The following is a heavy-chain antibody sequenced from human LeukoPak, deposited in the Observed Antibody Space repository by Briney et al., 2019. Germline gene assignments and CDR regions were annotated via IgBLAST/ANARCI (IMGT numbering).Heavy chain of an antibody. D-gene: IGHD6-13*01. CDR3: ANDTRTGYSSSWYGEYYFDY. CDR1: GFTFSSYG. J-gene: IGHJ4*02. V-gene: IGHV3-30*18. Sequence: PGRSLRLSCAASGFTFSSYGMHWVRQAPGKGLEWVAVISYDGSNKYYADSVKGRFTISRDNSKNTLYLQMNSLRAEDTAVYYCANDTRTGYSSSWYGEYYFDYWGQGTLVTVSS. CDR2: ISYDGSNK.